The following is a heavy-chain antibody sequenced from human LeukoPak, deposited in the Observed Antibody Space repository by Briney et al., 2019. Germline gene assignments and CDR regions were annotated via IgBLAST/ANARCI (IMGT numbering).Heavy chain of an antibody. J-gene: IGHJ4*02. Sequence: ASVKVSCKASGYSYTSNYIHWVRQAPGQGLEWMGMIYPRDGSTSYAQKFQGRVTVTRDTSTSTVHMELSGLRSEDTAVYYCARDQEAFDYWGQGTLVTVSS. CDR2: IYPRDGST. CDR3: ARDQEAFDY. V-gene: IGHV1-46*01. CDR1: GYSYTSNY.